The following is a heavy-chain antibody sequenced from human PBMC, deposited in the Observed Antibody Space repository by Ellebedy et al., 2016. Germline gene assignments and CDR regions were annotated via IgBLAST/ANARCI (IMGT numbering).Heavy chain of an antibody. CDR3: AIKAKDLSGSYYDGAFDI. CDR2: INHSGST. V-gene: IGHV4-34*01. J-gene: IGHJ3*02. D-gene: IGHD1-26*01. CDR1: GGSFSGYY. Sequence: SETLSLTXAVYGGSFSGYYWSWIRQPPGKGLEWIGEINHSGSTNYNPSLKSRVTISADRSKNQFSLKLSSVTAADTAVYYCAIKAKDLSGSYYDGAFDIWGQGTMVTVSS.